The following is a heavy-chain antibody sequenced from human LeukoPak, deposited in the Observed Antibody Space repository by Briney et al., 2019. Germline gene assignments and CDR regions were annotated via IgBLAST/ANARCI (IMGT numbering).Heavy chain of an antibody. CDR3: XXXXXXXXSSGFYYEGDAFDI. D-gene: IGHD3-22*01. CDR2: IYYSGNT. V-gene: IGHV4-39*01. J-gene: IGHJ3*02. CDR1: GDSISTSNSY. Sequence: PSETLSLTCTVSGDSISTSNSYWGWIRQPPGKGLEWIGSIYYSGNTYYNPSLKSRVTISVDTSKNQFSLKLSSVTAADTAVYXXXXXXXXXXSSGFYYEGDAFDIWGQGTMVTVSS.